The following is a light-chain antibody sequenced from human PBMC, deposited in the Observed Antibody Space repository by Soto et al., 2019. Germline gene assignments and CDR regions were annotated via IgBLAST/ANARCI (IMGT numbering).Light chain of an antibody. V-gene: IGKV3-15*01. J-gene: IGKJ1*01. CDR3: QQYNDWPRT. Sequence: EIVMTQSPATLSVSPGESATLSCRASQSVSNNLAWYQQKPGQAPRLLIYDASTRATAIPARFSGSGSGTEFTLTISSLQSEDFAVYFCQQYNDWPRTFGQGTKVEIK. CDR2: DAS. CDR1: QSVSNN.